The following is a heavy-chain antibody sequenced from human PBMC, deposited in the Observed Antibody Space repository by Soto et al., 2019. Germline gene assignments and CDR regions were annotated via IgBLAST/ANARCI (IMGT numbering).Heavy chain of an antibody. CDR3: AKTLYYYDSSGYQ. CDR2: ISGSGGST. D-gene: IGHD3-22*01. Sequence: VQLLESGGGLVQPGGSLRLSCAASGFTFSSYAMSWVRQAPGKGLEWVSAISGSGGSTYYADSVKGRFTISRDNSKITLYLQMNSLRAEDTAVYYCAKTLYYYDSSGYQWGQGTLVTVSS. CDR1: GFTFSSYA. V-gene: IGHV3-23*01. J-gene: IGHJ4*02.